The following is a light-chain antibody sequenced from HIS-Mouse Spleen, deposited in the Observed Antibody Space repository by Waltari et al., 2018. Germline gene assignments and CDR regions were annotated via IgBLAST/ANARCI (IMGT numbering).Light chain of an antibody. Sequence: QSVLTQPPSASGPPGQRVPLSCSGSSSNIGRNYVYWYQQPPGTAPKLLIYRNNQRPSGVPDRFSGSKSGTSASLAISGLRSEDEADYYCAAWDDSLSGYVFGTGTKVTVL. J-gene: IGLJ1*01. V-gene: IGLV1-47*01. CDR3: AAWDDSLSGYV. CDR2: RNN. CDR1: SSNIGRNY.